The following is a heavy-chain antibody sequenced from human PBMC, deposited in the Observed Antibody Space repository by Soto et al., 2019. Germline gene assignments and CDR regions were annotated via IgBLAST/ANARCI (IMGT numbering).Heavy chain of an antibody. Sequence: SSETLSLTCTVSGGSISSYYWSWIRQPPGKGLEWIGYIYYSGSTNYNPSLKSRVTISVDTSKNQFSLKLSAVTAADTAVYYCARTPGYCSGGSCWNWFEPWGQGTLVTVSS. CDR3: ARTPGYCSGGSCWNWFEP. J-gene: IGHJ5*02. D-gene: IGHD2-15*01. CDR1: GGSISSYY. CDR2: IYYSGST. V-gene: IGHV4-59*01.